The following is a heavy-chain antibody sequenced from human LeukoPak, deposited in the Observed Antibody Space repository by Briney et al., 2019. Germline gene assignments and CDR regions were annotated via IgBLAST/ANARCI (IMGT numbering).Heavy chain of an antibody. J-gene: IGHJ4*02. D-gene: IGHD6-6*01. V-gene: IGHV4-39*01. Sequence: SETLSLTCTVSGGSISSSSYYWGWIRQPPGKGLEWIGSIYYSGTTYYNPSLKSRVTISVDTSKNQFSLEVTSMTAADTAVYYCARHSSAARPNFDYWGQGTLVTVSS. CDR2: IYYSGTT. CDR3: ARHSSAARPNFDY. CDR1: GGSISSSSYY.